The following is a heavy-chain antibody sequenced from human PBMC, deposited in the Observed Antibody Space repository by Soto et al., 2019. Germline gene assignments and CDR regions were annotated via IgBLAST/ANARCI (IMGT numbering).Heavy chain of an antibody. CDR3: ARGGYSYAYDY. CDR1: GGPVSSYY. D-gene: IGHD5-18*01. J-gene: IGHJ4*02. V-gene: IGHV4-59*02. Sequence: SETLSLTCTVAGGPVSSYYLSWIRQPPGKGLEWIGYIYYTGSTNYNPSLKSRVTISVDTSKNQFSLKLSSVTAADTAVYYCARGGYSYAYDYWGQGTLVTVSS. CDR2: IYYTGST.